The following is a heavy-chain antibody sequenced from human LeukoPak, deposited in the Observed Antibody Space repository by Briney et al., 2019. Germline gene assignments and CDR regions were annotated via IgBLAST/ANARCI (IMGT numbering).Heavy chain of an antibody. J-gene: IGHJ3*02. V-gene: IGHV3-7*01. CDR2: IKQDGSEK. Sequence: GGSLRLSCAASGFTFSSYWMSWVRQAPGKGLEWVANIKQDGSEKYYVDSVKGRFTISRDNAKNSLYLQMNSLRAEDTAAYYCARDLAAGTLYAFDIWGQGTMVTVSS. D-gene: IGHD6-13*01. CDR3: ARDLAAGTLYAFDI. CDR1: GFTFSSYW.